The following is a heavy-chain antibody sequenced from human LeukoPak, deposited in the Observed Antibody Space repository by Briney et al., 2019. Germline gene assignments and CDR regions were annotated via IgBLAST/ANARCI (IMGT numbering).Heavy chain of an antibody. CDR1: GFTFSSYW. V-gene: IGHV3-74*01. J-gene: IGHJ4*02. CDR2: INTDGSRT. CDR3: ASSLTYYGDYNDY. D-gene: IGHD4-17*01. Sequence: GGSLRLSCAASGFTFSSYWMHWVRQVPGKGLVWVSRINTDGSRTCHADSVKGRFTISRDNAKNSLYLQMNSLRAEDTAVYYCASSLTYYGDYNDYWGQGTLVTVSS.